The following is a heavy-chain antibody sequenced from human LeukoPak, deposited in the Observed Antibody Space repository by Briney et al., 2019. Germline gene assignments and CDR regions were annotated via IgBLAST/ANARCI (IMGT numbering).Heavy chain of an antibody. Sequence: GGSLRLSCAASGFTFSSYSMNWVRQAPGKGLEWVSYISSSSSTIYYADSVKGRFTISRDNAKNSLYLHMNSLRAEDTAVYYCAAEEDYWGQGTLVTVSS. CDR3: AAEEDY. J-gene: IGHJ4*02. CDR2: ISSSSSTI. CDR1: GFTFSSYS. V-gene: IGHV3-48*04.